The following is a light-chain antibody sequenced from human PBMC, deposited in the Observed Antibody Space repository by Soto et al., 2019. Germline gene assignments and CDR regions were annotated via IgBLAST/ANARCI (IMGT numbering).Light chain of an antibody. Sequence: QSVLTQPPSASGAPGQRVTISCSGSSSNIGRDNVYWYQHLPGTTPKLLIRRSDQRPSGVPDRFSGFKSGTSAALAISWLRSEDEADYYCAAWDASLSGVVFGGGTKLTVL. CDR2: RSD. CDR1: SSNIGRDN. CDR3: AAWDASLSGVV. V-gene: IGLV1-47*01. J-gene: IGLJ2*01.